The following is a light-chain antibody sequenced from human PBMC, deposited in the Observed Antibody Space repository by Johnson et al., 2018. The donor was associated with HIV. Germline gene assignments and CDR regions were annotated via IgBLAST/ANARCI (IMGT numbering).Light chain of an antibody. Sequence: QSVLTQPPSVSAAPGQKVTISCSGSSSNIGNNYVSWYQQLPGTAPKLLIYDNNKRPSGIPARFSGSKSGTSATLGITGLQTGDEADYYCGTWDSSLSGVFGTGTKVT. J-gene: IGLJ1*01. V-gene: IGLV1-51*01. CDR2: DNN. CDR1: SSNIGNNY. CDR3: GTWDSSLSGV.